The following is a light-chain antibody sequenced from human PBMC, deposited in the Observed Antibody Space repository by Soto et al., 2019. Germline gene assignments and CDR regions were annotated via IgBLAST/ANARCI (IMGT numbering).Light chain of an antibody. Sequence: QSALTQPASVSGSPGQSITISCTGTSSDVGGYNYVSWYQQHPGKAPKLMIYDVSNRPSGVSNRFSGSKSCNTASLTISGLQAEDEGDYYCSSYTSSNTPSYVFGTGTKLTVL. CDR1: SSDVGGYNY. CDR2: DVS. CDR3: SSYTSSNTPSYV. V-gene: IGLV2-14*01. J-gene: IGLJ1*01.